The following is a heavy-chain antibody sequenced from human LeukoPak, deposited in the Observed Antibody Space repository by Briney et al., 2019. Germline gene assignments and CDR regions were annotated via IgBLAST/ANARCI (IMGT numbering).Heavy chain of an antibody. V-gene: IGHV3-21*01. D-gene: IGHD2-2*01. CDR3: ARGLSSTEMDV. CDR2: IRSSSSYI. Sequence: PGGSLRLSCAASGFTFSSYSMNWVRQAPGKGLEWVSSIRSSSSYIYYADSVKGRFTISRDNAKNSLYLQMNSLRAEDTAVYYCARGLSSTEMDVWGKGTTVTVSS. J-gene: IGHJ6*04. CDR1: GFTFSSYS.